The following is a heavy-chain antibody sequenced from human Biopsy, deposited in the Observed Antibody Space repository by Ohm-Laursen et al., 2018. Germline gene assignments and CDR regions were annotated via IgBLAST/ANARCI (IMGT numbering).Heavy chain of an antibody. CDR1: GFTFGHYA. J-gene: IGHJ2*01. D-gene: IGHD6-19*01. CDR3: ARGLSSGWYGYFDV. CDR2: IWYDGTNE. Sequence: SLRLSCTASGFTFGHYAVHWVRQAPGKGLEWISLIWYDGTNEDYADSVKGRFTISRDNSKNTLYLQINTLTLEDTAFYYCARGLSSGWYGYFDVWGRGTLVTVSS. V-gene: IGHV3-33*01.